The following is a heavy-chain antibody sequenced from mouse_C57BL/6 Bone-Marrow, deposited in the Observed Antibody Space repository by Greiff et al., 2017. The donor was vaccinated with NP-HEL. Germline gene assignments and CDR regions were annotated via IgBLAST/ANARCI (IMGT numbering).Heavy chain of an antibody. Sequence: QVQLQQPGAELVKPGASVKMSCKASGYTFTSYWITWVKQRPGQGLEWIGDIYPGSGSTNNNEKFKSKATLTVDTSSSTAYMQLSSLTSEDSAVYYCARSLITTAVAHFDYWGQGTTLTVSS. D-gene: IGHD1-1*01. V-gene: IGHV1-55*01. CDR3: ARSLITTAVAHFDY. CDR2: IYPGSGST. CDR1: GYTFTSYW. J-gene: IGHJ2*01.